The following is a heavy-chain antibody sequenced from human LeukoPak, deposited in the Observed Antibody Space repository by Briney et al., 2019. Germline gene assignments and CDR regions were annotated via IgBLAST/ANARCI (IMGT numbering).Heavy chain of an antibody. J-gene: IGHJ3*02. CDR1: GYTFTAHF. D-gene: IGHD1-26*01. V-gene: IGHV1-2*02. CDR2: INPLSGDT. CDR3: ARGGIEVPAFDM. Sequence: GASVKVSCQTSGYTFTAHFIHWVRQAPGQGLEWVGLINPLSGDTTYAQRFQGRVTLTRDTSIRTAFMELGSLGSGDTAVYYCARGGIEVPAFDMWGRGTRVTVSS.